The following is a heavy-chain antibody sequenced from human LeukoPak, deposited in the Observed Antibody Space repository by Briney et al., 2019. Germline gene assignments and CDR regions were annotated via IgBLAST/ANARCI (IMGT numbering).Heavy chain of an antibody. Sequence: ASVKVSCKASGYTFTGFCIHWVRQAPGQGLEWMGWLNPNSGGTNYAQNFQGRVTMTRDTSISTGYMELSRLRSDDTAVYYCARDLDNYSGSGSYYNGDPLFQHWGLGTLVTVSS. CDR3: ARDLDNYSGSGSYYNGDPLFQH. CDR1: GYTFTGFC. CDR2: LNPNSGGT. J-gene: IGHJ1*01. D-gene: IGHD3-10*01. V-gene: IGHV1-2*02.